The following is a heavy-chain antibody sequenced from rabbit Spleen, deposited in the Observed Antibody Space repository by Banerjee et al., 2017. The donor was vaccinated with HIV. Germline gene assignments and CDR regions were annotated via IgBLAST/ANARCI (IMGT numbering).Heavy chain of an antibody. V-gene: IGHV1S40*01. Sequence: QSLEESGGDLVKPGASLTLTCIASGVSFSGDSYMCWVRQAPGKGLEWIACIDIGSGGFTYFASWAKGRFTISKTSSTTVTLQMTSLTAADTATYFCARDLVGVIGWNFYLWGQGTLVTVS. D-gene: IGHD1-1*01. CDR2: IDIGSGGFT. J-gene: IGHJ4*01. CDR3: ARDLVGVIGWNFYL. CDR1: GVSFSGDSY.